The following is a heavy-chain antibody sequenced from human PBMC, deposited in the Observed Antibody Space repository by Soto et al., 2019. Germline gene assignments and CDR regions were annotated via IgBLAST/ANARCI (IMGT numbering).Heavy chain of an antibody. D-gene: IGHD3-22*01. J-gene: IGHJ4*02. CDR2: IYWDDDK. Sequence: QITLKESGPTLVKPTQTLTLTCTFSGFSLSTFGVAVGWIRQPPGKALEWLALIYWDDDKHYSASLKSRLTVTKDTSKNQVVITMTNMDPVDTATYFCAHRGSSGHFDHWGQGTLVTVSS. CDR1: GFSLSTFGVA. CDR3: AHRGSSGHFDH. V-gene: IGHV2-5*02.